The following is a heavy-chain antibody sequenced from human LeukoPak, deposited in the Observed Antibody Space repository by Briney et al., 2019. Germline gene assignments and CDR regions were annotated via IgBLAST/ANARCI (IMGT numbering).Heavy chain of an antibody. CDR2: INAGNGNT. CDR3: ARAYSYGPFDY. Sequence: ASVKVSCKASGYTFTSYAMHWVRQAPGQRLEWMGWINAGNGNTKYSQKFQGRVTMTTDTSTSTAYMELRSLRSDDTAVYYCARAYSYGPFDYWGQGTLVTVSS. D-gene: IGHD5-18*01. V-gene: IGHV1-3*01. CDR1: GYTFTSYA. J-gene: IGHJ4*02.